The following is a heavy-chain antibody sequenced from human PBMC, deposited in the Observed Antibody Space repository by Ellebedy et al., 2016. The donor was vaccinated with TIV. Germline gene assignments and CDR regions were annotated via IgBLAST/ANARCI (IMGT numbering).Heavy chain of an antibody. CDR2: ISGSGDST. Sequence: GESLKISCAASGFTFSRYSMNWVRQAPGKGLEWVSAISGSGDSTYYADSVKGRFTISRDNSKNTLYLQMNSLRAEDTAVYYCAKGPTTRYYYMDIWGKGTTVTVSS. V-gene: IGHV3-23*01. CDR1: GFTFSRYS. J-gene: IGHJ6*03. CDR3: AKGPTTRYYYMDI. D-gene: IGHD1-26*01.